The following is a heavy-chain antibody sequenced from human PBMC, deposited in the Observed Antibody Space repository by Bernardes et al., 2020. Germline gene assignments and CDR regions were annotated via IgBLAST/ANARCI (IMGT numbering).Heavy chain of an antibody. V-gene: IGHV3-23*01. CDR3: TKLHIRRDADP. Sequence: RGSLSLSCAASAFSFTTYTMTWVRQAPGNGLEWVAAIRAESSVANHAGSGGGPATLSRDNSKNPLYLQMNSLRVDDTAVYFCTKLHIRRDADPWGQGALVIVS. D-gene: IGHD3-16*01. CDR1: AFSFTTYT. CDR2: IRAESSVA. J-gene: IGHJ5*02.